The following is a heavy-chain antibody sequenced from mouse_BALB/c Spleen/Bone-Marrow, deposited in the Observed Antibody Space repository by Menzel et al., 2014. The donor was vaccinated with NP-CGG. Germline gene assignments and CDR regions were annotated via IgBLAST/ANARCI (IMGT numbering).Heavy chain of an antibody. D-gene: IGHD2-4*01. J-gene: IGHJ2*01. CDR3: ARHGITRLLDY. CDR2: ISSGGSYT. Sequence: EVMLVESGGGLVKPGGSLKLSCAASGFTFSSYAMSWVRQTPEKRLEWVATISSGGSYTYYPDSVKGRFTISRGNAKNTLYLQMSSLRSEDTAMYYCARHGITRLLDYWGQGTTLTVSS. V-gene: IGHV5-9-1*01. CDR1: GFTFSSYA.